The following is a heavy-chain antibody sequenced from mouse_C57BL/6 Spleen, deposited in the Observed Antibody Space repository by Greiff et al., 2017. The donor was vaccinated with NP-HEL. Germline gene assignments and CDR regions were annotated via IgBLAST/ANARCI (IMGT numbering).Heavy chain of an antibody. D-gene: IGHD3-2*02. V-gene: IGHV1-5*01. CDR1: GYTFTSYW. J-gene: IGHJ2*01. Sequence: EVQLQQSGTVLARPGASVKMSCKTSGYTFTSYWMHWVKQRPGQGLEWIGAIYPGNSDTSYNQKFKGKAKLTAVTSASTAYMELSSLTNEDSAVYYCTREDSSGYVGYFDYWGQGTTLTVSS. CDR2: IYPGNSDT. CDR3: TREDSSGYVGYFDY.